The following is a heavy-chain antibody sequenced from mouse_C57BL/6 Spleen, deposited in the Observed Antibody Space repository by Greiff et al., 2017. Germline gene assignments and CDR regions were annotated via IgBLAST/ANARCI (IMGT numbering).Heavy chain of an antibody. CDR1: GFTFSDYG. J-gene: IGHJ1*03. Sequence: EVMLVESGGGLVKPGGSLKLSCAASGFTFSDYGMHWVRQAPEKGLEWVAYISSGSSTIYYADTVKGRFTISRDNAKNTLFLQMTSLRSEDTAMYYCARTPVVPSYWYFDVWGTGTTVTVSS. V-gene: IGHV5-17*01. CDR3: ARTPVVPSYWYFDV. D-gene: IGHD1-1*01. CDR2: ISSGSSTI.